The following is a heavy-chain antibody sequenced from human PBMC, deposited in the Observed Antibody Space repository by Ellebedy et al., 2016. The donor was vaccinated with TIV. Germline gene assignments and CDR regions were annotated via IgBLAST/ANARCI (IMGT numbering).Heavy chain of an antibody. CDR3: ARLSWTNSWIQLGLGAFDI. Sequence: MPSETLSLTCTVSGGSISSSSYYWGWIRQPPGKGLEWIANIYYSGSTYYNPSLKSRVTISVETSKNEFSLRLSSVTAADTAVYYCARLSWTNSWIQLGLGAFDIWGQGTMVAVSS. D-gene: IGHD5-18*01. CDR2: IYYSGST. V-gene: IGHV4-39*07. J-gene: IGHJ3*02. CDR1: GGSISSSSYY.